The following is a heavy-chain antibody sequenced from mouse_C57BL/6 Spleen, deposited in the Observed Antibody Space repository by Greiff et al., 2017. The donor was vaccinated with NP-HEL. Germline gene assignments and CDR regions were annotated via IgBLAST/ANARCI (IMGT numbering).Heavy chain of an antibody. Sequence: EVQLVESGGGLVKPGGSLKLSCAASGFTFSDYGMHWVRQAPEKGLEWVAYISSGSSTIYYADTVKGRFTISRDNAKNTLFLQMTSLRSEDTAMYYCARGDREFAYWGQGTLVTVSA. D-gene: IGHD3-3*01. CDR2: ISSGSSTI. J-gene: IGHJ3*01. CDR1: GFTFSDYG. CDR3: ARGDREFAY. V-gene: IGHV5-17*01.